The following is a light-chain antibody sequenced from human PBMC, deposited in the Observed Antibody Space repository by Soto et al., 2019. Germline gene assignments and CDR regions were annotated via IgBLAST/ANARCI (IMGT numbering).Light chain of an antibody. CDR2: DVS. CDR1: SSDVGGYNY. J-gene: IGLJ2*01. Sequence: QSALTQPASVSGSHGQSITISCTGTSSDVGGYNYVSWYQQHPGKAPKLMIYDVSNRPSGVSNSFSGSKSGNTASLTISGLQAEDEADYYCSSYTSSSTSVVFGGGTKLTVL. V-gene: IGLV2-14*01. CDR3: SSYTSSSTSVV.